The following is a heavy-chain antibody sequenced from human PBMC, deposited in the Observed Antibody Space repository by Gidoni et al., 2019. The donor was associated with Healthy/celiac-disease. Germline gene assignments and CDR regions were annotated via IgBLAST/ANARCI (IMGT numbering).Heavy chain of an antibody. Sequence: EVQLLESGGGLVQPGGSLRLSCAASGFPFRSYAMSWVRQAQGKGLEWVSAISGSGGRTYYADSVKGRFTISRDNSKNTLYLQMNSLRAEDTAVYYCARGAFLRYFDWLSPSNWFDPWGQGTLVTVSS. V-gene: IGHV3-23*01. CDR1: GFPFRSYA. CDR3: ARGAFLRYFDWLSPSNWFDP. J-gene: IGHJ5*02. CDR2: ISGSGGRT. D-gene: IGHD3-9*01.